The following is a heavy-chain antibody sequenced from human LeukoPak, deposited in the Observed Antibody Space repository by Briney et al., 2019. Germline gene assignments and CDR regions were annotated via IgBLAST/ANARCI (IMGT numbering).Heavy chain of an antibody. V-gene: IGHV3-30*02. Sequence: GGSLRLSCAASGFTFSSYGMHWVRQAPGKGLEWVAFIRYDGSNKYYADSVKGRFTISRDNSKNTLYLQMNSLRAEDTAVCYCAKDLGSLGYWGQGTLVTVSS. D-gene: IGHD3-10*01. CDR3: AKDLGSLGY. J-gene: IGHJ4*02. CDR2: IRYDGSNK. CDR1: GFTFSSYG.